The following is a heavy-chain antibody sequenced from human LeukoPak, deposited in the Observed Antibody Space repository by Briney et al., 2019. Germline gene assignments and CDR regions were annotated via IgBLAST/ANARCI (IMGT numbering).Heavy chain of an antibody. Sequence: ASVKVSCKASGYTFTSYGISWVRQAPGQGLEWMGWISAYNGNTNYAQKLQGRVTMTTDTSTSTAYMELRSLRSDDTAVYYCAKPRWTTVTTGDFDYWGQGTLVTVSS. D-gene: IGHD4-17*01. CDR2: ISAYNGNT. CDR3: AKPRWTTVTTGDFDY. V-gene: IGHV1-18*01. CDR1: GYTFTSYG. J-gene: IGHJ4*02.